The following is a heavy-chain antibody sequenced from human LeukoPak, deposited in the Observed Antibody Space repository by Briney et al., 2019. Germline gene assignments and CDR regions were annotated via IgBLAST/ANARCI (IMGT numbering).Heavy chain of an antibody. V-gene: IGHV4-30-2*01. D-gene: IGHD3-22*01. Sequence: SETLSLTCAVSGGSISSGGYSWSWIRQRPGKGLEWIGYIYHSGSAYYNPSLKSRVTISVDRSKNQFSLKLSSVTAADTAVYYCARGGVDYYNSSGYSLDYWGQGTLVTVSS. CDR3: ARGGVDYYNSSGYSLDY. CDR2: IYHSGSA. CDR1: GGSISSGGYS. J-gene: IGHJ4*02.